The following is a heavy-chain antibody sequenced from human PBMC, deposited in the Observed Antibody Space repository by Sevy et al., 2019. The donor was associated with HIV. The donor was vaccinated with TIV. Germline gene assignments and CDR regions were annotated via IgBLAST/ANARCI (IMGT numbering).Heavy chain of an antibody. J-gene: IGHJ6*02. V-gene: IGHV4-34*01. CDR3: AGQNAGIVVVPAASGMDV. CDR2: INHSGST. CDR1: DGSFSGYY. D-gene: IGHD2-2*01. Sequence: SETLSLTCAVYDGSFSGYYWSWIRQPPGKGLEWIGEINHSGSTNYNPSLKSRVTISVDTSKNQFSLKLSSVTAADTAVYYCAGQNAGIVVVPAASGMDVWGQGTTVTVSS.